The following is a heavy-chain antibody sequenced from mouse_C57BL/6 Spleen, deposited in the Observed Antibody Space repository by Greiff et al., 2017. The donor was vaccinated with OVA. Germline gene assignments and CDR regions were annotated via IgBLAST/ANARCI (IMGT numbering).Heavy chain of an antibody. Sequence: QVTLKVSGPGLLQSSQTLSLTCSFSGFSLSTSGMGVRWIRQPSGKGLEWLAHIYWDDDKRYNPSLKSRLTISKDTSRNQVFLKITSVDTADTATYYCAYYDYDAWFAYWGQGTLVTVSA. CDR1: GFSLSTSGMG. D-gene: IGHD2-4*01. CDR3: AYYDYDAWFAY. V-gene: IGHV8-12*01. J-gene: IGHJ3*01. CDR2: IYWDDDK.